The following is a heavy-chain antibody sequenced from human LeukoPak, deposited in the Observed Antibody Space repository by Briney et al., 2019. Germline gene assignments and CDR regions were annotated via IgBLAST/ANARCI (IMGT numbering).Heavy chain of an antibody. CDR3: DAPNGSVDF. CDR2: IHPNNGGV. D-gene: IGHD2-8*01. J-gene: IGHJ4*02. Sequence: PGGSLRLSCAASGFTFSIYVMSWVRQAPGKGLECVSSIHPNNGGVGYAASVKGRFAISRDNARNSLYLEMTSLRPEDTAVYLKDAPNGSVDFWGRGTLVTVSS. CDR1: GFTFSIYV. V-gene: IGHV3-20*04.